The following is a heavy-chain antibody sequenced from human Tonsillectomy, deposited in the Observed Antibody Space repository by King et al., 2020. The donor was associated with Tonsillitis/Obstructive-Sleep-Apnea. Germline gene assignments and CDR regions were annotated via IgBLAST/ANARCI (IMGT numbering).Heavy chain of an antibody. V-gene: IGHV1-46*01. D-gene: IGHD1-26*01. J-gene: IGHJ4*02. CDR1: GFTFSTYY. Sequence: VQLVESGAEVKKPGASVKVSCKASGFTFSTYYFYWVRQAPGQGLEWVGLINPNVGTTIYAQKFQGRVTMTRDTSTSTVYMELSSLRSDDTAVYYCARAQWELLPYFDYWGQGTVVTVSS. CDR2: INPNVGTT. CDR3: ARAQWELLPYFDY.